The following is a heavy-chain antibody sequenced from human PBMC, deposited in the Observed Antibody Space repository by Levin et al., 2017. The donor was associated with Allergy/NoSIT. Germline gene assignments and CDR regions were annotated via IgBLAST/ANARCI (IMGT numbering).Heavy chain of an antibody. D-gene: IGHD3-9*01. CDR1: GFTFSSYA. V-gene: IGHV3-30-3*01. Sequence: GESLKISCAASGFTFSSYAMHWVRQAPGKGLEWVAVISYDGSNKYYADSVKGRFTISIDNSKTTLYLQMNSLRAEDTAVYYCARDSTYYDISTGPDYWGQGTLVTVSS. J-gene: IGHJ4*02. CDR3: ARDSTYYDISTGPDY. CDR2: ISYDGSNK.